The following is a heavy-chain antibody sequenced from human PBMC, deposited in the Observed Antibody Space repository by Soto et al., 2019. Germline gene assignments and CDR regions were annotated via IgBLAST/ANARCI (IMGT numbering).Heavy chain of an antibody. Sequence: GGSLRLSCAASGFTFSDYYMSWIRQAPGKGLEWVSYISSSGSTIYYADSVKGRFTISRDNAKNSLYLQMNSLRAEDTAVYYCARDDRFLEWLPLDYWGQGTLVTVSS. CDR1: GFTFSDYY. D-gene: IGHD3-3*01. CDR2: ISSSGSTI. J-gene: IGHJ4*02. V-gene: IGHV3-11*01. CDR3: ARDDRFLEWLPLDY.